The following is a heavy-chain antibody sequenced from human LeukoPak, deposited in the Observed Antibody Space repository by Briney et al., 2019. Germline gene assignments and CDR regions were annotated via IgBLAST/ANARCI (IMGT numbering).Heavy chain of an antibody. CDR1: GGSISSSSYY. V-gene: IGHV4-39*01. J-gene: IGHJ4*02. CDR2: IYYSGST. CDR3: TRVDTAMVTNGHFDY. D-gene: IGHD5-18*01. Sequence: SVTLSLTCTVSGGSISSSSYYWGWIRQPPGKGLEWIGSIYYSGSTYYNPSLKSRVTISVDTSKNQFSLKLSSVTAADTAVYYCTRVDTAMVTNGHFDYWGQGTLVTVSS.